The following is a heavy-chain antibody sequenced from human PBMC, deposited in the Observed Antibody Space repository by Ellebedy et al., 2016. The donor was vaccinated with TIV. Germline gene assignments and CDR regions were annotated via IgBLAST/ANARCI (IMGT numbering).Heavy chain of an antibody. Sequence: MPSETLSLTCTVSGGSISSSSYYWGWIRQPPGKGLEWIGSIYYSGSTYYNPSLKSRVTISVDTSKNQFSLKLSSVTAADTAVYYCARYRKGSVRFLEWTHNWFDPWGQGTLVTVSS. J-gene: IGHJ5*02. CDR3: ARYRKGSVRFLEWTHNWFDP. CDR1: GGSISSSSYY. D-gene: IGHD3-3*01. CDR2: IYYSGST. V-gene: IGHV4-39*01.